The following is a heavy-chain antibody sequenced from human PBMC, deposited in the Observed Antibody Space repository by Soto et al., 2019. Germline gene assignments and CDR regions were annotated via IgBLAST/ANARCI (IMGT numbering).Heavy chain of an antibody. CDR1: GYTFTSYG. D-gene: IGHD3-22*01. Sequence: ASVKVSCKASGYTFTSYGISWVRQAPGQGLEWMGWISAYNGNTNYAQKLQGRVTMTTDTSTSTAYMELRSLRSDDTAVYYCARAPKYYYDSSGYPDCWGQGTLVTVSS. CDR3: ARAPKYYYDSSGYPDC. CDR2: ISAYNGNT. V-gene: IGHV1-18*01. J-gene: IGHJ4*02.